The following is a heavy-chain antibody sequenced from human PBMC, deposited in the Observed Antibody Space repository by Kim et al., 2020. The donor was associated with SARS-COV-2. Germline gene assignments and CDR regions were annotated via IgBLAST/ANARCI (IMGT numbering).Heavy chain of an antibody. V-gene: IGHV3-23*01. CDR3: AKGHYSGSAQFDY. CDR2: FSGTGDIT. J-gene: IGHJ4*02. D-gene: IGHD3-10*01. Sequence: GGSLRLSCAASGVTFSNYAMSWVRQAPGKGLDWVSGFSGTGDITFYADSVKGRFTISRDKTKNTLYLQMNSLRAEDTAIYYCAKGHYSGSAQFDYWGQGIRVTVSS. CDR1: GVTFSNYA.